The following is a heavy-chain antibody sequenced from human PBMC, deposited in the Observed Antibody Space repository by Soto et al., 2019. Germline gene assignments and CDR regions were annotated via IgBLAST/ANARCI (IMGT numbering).Heavy chain of an antibody. D-gene: IGHD1-20*01. CDR2: IDYSGTA. Sequence: SETLSLTCTVSSGSISVTNVLWGWVRQPPGKGLEWIGNIDYSGTAYFSPSLATRVTFHVDTSKNQFSLTLYSVTAADTAVYYCARITGRHLDYWGQGILVTVSS. V-gene: IGHV4-39*01. J-gene: IGHJ4*02. CDR1: SGSISVTNVL. CDR3: ARITGRHLDY.